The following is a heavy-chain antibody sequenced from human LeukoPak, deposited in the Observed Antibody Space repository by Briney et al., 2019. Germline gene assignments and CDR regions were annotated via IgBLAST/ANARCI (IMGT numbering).Heavy chain of an antibody. J-gene: IGHJ4*02. CDR3: AREDIVVVVAAKGFDY. D-gene: IGHD2-15*01. Sequence: ASVKVSCKASGYTFTGCYMHWVREAPGQGLEWMGWINPNSGGTNYAQKFQGRVTMTRDTSISTAYMELSRLRSDDTAVYYCAREDIVVVVAAKGFDYWGQGTLVTVSS. V-gene: IGHV1-2*02. CDR1: GYTFTGCY. CDR2: INPNSGGT.